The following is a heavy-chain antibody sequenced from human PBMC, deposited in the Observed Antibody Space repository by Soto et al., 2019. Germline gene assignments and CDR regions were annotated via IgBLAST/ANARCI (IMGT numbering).Heavy chain of an antibody. J-gene: IGHJ5*02. CDR1: GGTFSSYA. D-gene: IGHD6-6*01. Sequence: QVQLVQSGAEVKKPGSSVKVSCKASGGTFSSYAISWVRQAPGQGLEWMGGIIPIFGTANYVQKFQGRVTITAVESTSTGYMGLSSLRSEDTAVYYCARCIAARLVDWFDPWGQGTLVTVSS. CDR3: ARCIAARLVDWFDP. V-gene: IGHV1-69*12. CDR2: IIPIFGTA.